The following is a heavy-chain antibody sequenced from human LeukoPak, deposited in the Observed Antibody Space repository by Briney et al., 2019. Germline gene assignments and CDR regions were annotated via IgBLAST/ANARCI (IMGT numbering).Heavy chain of an antibody. CDR3: ARHGRKLKWEPLGY. V-gene: IGHV4-39*01. J-gene: IGHJ4*02. CDR2: IYYSGST. CDR1: GGSISSSSYY. D-gene: IGHD1-26*01. Sequence: KPSETLSLTCTVSGGSISSSSYYWGWIRQPPGKGLEWIGSIYYSGSTYYNPSLKSRVTISVDTSKNQFSLKLSSVTAADTAVYYCARHGRKLKWEPLGYWGQGTLVTVSS.